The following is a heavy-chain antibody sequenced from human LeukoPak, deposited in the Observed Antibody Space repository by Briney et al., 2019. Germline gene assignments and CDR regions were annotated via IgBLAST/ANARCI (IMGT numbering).Heavy chain of an antibody. CDR2: IRSKAFGGTP. J-gene: IGHJ4*02. CDR3: TNIVVVAAHY. D-gene: IGHD2-21*02. V-gene: IGHV3-49*03. Sequence: GGSLRLSCTVSGFTFGDYAMTWFHQAPGKGLEWVGFIRSKAFGGTPEYAASVKGRFTISRDDSKSIAYLQMNSLKTEDTAVYYCTNIVVVAAHYWGQGTLVTVSP. CDR1: GFTFGDYA.